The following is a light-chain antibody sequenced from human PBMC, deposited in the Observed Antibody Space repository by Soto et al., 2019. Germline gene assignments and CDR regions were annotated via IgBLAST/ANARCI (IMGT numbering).Light chain of an antibody. CDR3: QQYGSSPPIT. V-gene: IGKV3-20*01. J-gene: IGKJ5*01. CDR1: QSVSSSY. Sequence: EIVLTQSPGPPSLSPGGRATLSCRALQSVSSSYLAWYQQKPGQAPRLLIYGASSRATGIPDRFSGSGSGTDFTLTISRLEPEDFAVYYCQQYGSSPPITFGQGTRLEI. CDR2: GAS.